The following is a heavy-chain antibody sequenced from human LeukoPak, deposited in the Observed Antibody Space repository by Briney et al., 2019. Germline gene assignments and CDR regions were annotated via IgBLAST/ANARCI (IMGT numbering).Heavy chain of an antibody. V-gene: IGHV4-59*01. Sequence: KPSETLSLTCTVSVGSITSYYWNWIRQPPGKGLEWIGYIYYSGSTNYNPSLTGRVTISVDTSKNQFSLKLSSVTAADTAVYYCAREYNYYDSSGWDAFEIWGQGTMVTVSS. CDR1: VGSITSYY. J-gene: IGHJ3*02. D-gene: IGHD3-22*01. CDR3: AREYNYYDSSGWDAFEI. CDR2: IYYSGST.